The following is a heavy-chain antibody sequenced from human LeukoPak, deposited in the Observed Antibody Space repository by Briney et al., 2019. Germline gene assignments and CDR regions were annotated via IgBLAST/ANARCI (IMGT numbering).Heavy chain of an antibody. CDR3: KAGDSDVYYYYMDV. D-gene: IGHD2-21*02. J-gene: IGHJ6*03. Sequence: SETLSLTCTVSGYSISSGYYWGWIRQPPGKGLEWIGSIYHSGSTYYNPSFKSRVTISVDTSKNQFSLKLSSVTAADTAVYYCKAGDSDVYYYYMDVWGKGTTVTISS. CDR1: GYSISSGYY. V-gene: IGHV4-38-2*02. CDR2: IYHSGST.